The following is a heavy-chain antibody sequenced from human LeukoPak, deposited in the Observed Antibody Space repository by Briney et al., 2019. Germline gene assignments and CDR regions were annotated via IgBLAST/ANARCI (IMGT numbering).Heavy chain of an antibody. Sequence: GGSLRLSCAASGFTFSSYAMSWVRQAPGKGREWVSAISGSGGSTYYADSVKGRFTISRDNSKNTLYLQMNSLRAEDTAVYYCAKDRGFGGYMDVWGKGTTVTVSS. V-gene: IGHV3-23*01. CDR3: AKDRGFGGYMDV. CDR1: GFTFSSYA. J-gene: IGHJ6*03. D-gene: IGHD3-10*01. CDR2: ISGSGGST.